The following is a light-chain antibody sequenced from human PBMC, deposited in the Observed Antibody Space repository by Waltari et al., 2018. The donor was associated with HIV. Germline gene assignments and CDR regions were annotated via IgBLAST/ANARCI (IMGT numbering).Light chain of an antibody. CDR1: QGISSY. Sequence: AIRLTPSTFSFSASTGDRVTITCRVSQGISSYLAWYQQKPGKAPKLLISAASTLQSGVPSRFSGSGSGTDFTLTISCLQSEDCATYYCQQYYSYPFTFGQGTRLEIK. J-gene: IGKJ5*01. CDR2: AAS. V-gene: IGKV1-8*01. CDR3: QQYYSYPFT.